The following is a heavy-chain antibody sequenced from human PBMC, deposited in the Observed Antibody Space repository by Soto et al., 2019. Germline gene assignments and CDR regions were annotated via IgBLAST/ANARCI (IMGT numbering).Heavy chain of an antibody. J-gene: IGHJ6*02. CDR3: TTDPAYSSSSGYYYYYGMDV. Sequence: GGSLRLSCAASGFTFSNAWMNWVRQAPGKGLEWVGRIKSKTDGGTTDYAEPVKGRFTISRDDSKNTLYLQMNSLKTEDTAVYYCTTDPAYSSSSGYYYYYGMDVWGQGTTVTVSS. D-gene: IGHD6-6*01. CDR2: IKSKTDGGTT. V-gene: IGHV3-15*07. CDR1: GFTFSNAW.